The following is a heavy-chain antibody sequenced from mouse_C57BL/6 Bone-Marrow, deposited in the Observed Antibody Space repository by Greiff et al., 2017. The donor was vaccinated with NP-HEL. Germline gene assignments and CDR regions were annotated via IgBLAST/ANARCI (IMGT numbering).Heavy chain of an antibody. Sequence: VQLQQSGAELVKPGASVKLSCKASGYTFTSYWMHWVKQRPGQGLEWIGMIHPNSGSTNYNEKFKSKATLTVDKSSSTAYMQLSSLTSEDSAVYYCARAQCGNGYGFAYWGQGTLVTVSA. CDR2: IHPNSGST. V-gene: IGHV1-64*01. CDR3: ARAQCGNGYGFAY. D-gene: IGHD2-2*01. J-gene: IGHJ3*01. CDR1: GYTFTSYW.